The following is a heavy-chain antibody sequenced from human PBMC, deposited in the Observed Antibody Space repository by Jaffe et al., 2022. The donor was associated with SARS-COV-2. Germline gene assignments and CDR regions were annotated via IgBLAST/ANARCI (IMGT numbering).Heavy chain of an antibody. CDR3: ARVYYGLGWNWFDP. D-gene: IGHD3-10*01. CDR2: IDHSGST. Sequence: QVQLQQWGAGLLKPSETLSLSCAVYGGSFSGYYWSWIRQPPGKGLEWIGEIDHSGSTNYNPSLKSRVTISVDTSKNQFSLKMSSVTAADTAVYYCARVYYGLGWNWFDPWGQGTLVTVSS. CDR1: GGSFSGYY. V-gene: IGHV4-34*01. J-gene: IGHJ5*02.